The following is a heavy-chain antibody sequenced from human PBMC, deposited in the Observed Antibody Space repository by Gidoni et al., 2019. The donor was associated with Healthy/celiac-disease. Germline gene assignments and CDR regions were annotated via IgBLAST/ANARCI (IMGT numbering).Heavy chain of an antibody. D-gene: IGHD3-3*01. CDR3: AKDALVLRFLEWLFDY. CDR1: GFTFSSYA. Sequence: EVQLLESGGGLVQPGGSLRLSCAASGFTFSSYAMGWVRQAPGKGLEWVSAISGSGGSTYYADSVKGRFTISRDNSKNTLYLQMNSLRAEDTAVYYCAKDALVLRFLEWLFDYWGQGTLVTVSS. V-gene: IGHV3-23*01. CDR2: ISGSGGST. J-gene: IGHJ4*02.